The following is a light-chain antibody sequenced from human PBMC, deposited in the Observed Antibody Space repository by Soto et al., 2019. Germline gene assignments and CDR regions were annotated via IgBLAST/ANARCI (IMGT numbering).Light chain of an antibody. J-gene: IGLJ3*02. Sequence: SYELTQPPSVSVSPGQTARITCSGDALPTKYAYWYQQKSGQAPVLVIYEDTKRPSGIPERFSGSSSGTMATLTISGAQVEDEADYYCYSTDSSANHWVFGGGTQLTVL. CDR3: YSTDSSANHWV. CDR2: EDT. V-gene: IGLV3-10*01. CDR1: ALPTKY.